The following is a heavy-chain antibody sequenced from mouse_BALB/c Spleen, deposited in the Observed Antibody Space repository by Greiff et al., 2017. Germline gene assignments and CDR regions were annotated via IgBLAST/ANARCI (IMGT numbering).Heavy chain of an antibody. CDR1: GYSITSNYA. CDR3: ARSYGSRGWYLDV. Sequence: EVKLVESGPGLVKPSQSLSLTCTVTGYSITSNYARNWIRQFPGNKLEWMGYISYSGSTSYNPSLKSRISITRDTSKNQFSLQLNSVTTEDTATYYCARSYGSRGWYLDVWGAGTTVTVSA. V-gene: IGHV3-2*02. D-gene: IGHD1-1*01. J-gene: IGHJ1*01. CDR2: ISYSGST.